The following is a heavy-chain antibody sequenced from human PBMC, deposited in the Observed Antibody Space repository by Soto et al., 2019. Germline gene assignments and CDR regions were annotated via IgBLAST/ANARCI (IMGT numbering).Heavy chain of an antibody. J-gene: IGHJ6*02. CDR2: ISLSGSQI. CDR1: GLMYSSYS. CDR3: ARVISCGGCKCSSVHQYYGMEV. V-gene: IGHV3-21*01. D-gene: IGHD2-21*01. Sequence: EVQLVESGGGLVKPGGSVRLSCVASGLMYSSYSMSWVRQAPGKGLEWVAFISLSGSQINYAASVEGRFTISRDNAKNALYLQMNTVRVEDTAIYYCARVISCGGCKCSSVHQYYGMEVWGLGTTVTVTS.